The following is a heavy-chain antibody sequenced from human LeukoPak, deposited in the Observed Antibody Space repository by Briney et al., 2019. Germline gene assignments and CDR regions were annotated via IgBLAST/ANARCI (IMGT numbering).Heavy chain of an antibody. CDR3: VKDYSTIPAAANPLFDY. J-gene: IGHJ4*02. V-gene: IGHV3-23*01. D-gene: IGHD6-13*01. CDR1: GFTFNSYA. Sequence: PGGSLRLSCAGSGFTFNSYAMNWVRQAPGKGLEWVSGITGSGDTTFYADSVKGRFTISRDNSKNTLYLQMHSLRAEDTAVYYCVKDYSTIPAAANPLFDYWGQGALVTVSS. CDR2: ITGSGDTT.